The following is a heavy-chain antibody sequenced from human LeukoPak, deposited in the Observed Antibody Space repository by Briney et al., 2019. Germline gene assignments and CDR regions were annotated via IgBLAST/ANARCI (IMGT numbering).Heavy chain of an antibody. CDR2: INSDGSST. D-gene: IGHD3-3*01. Sequence: GGSLRLSCAASGFTFSSYWMHWVRRAPGKGLVWVSRINSDGSSTSYADSVKGRFTISRDNAKNTLYLQMNSLRAEDTAVYYCARSFGVVIPMDVWGKGTTVTVSS. CDR1: GFTFSSYW. CDR3: ARSFGVVIPMDV. J-gene: IGHJ6*03. V-gene: IGHV3-74*01.